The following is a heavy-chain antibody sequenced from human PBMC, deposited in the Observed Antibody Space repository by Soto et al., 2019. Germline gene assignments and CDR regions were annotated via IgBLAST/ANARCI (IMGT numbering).Heavy chain of an antibody. CDR1: GFTFSSYG. D-gene: IGHD3-22*01. J-gene: IGHJ4*02. CDR3: AKGVRDYYDSSGYYYN. CDR2: ISYDGSNK. Sequence: VQLVESGGGLVKPGGSLRLSCAASGFTFSSYGMHWVRQAPGKGLEWVAVISYDGSNKYYADSVKGRFTISRDNSKNTLYLQMNSLRAEDTAVYYCAKGVRDYYDSSGYYYNWGQGTLVTVSS. V-gene: IGHV3-30*18.